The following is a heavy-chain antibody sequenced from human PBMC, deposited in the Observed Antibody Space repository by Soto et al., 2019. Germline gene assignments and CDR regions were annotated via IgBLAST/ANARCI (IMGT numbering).Heavy chain of an antibody. J-gene: IGHJ4*02. CDR2: ISGSGGST. D-gene: IGHD2-15*01. Sequence: RLSCAASEFAFSSYAMSWVRQASRKGLEWVSAISGSGGSTYYADSVKGRFTISRDNSKNTLYLQMNSLRAEDTAVYYCAKDCALLSAQWYYFDYCGQGPL. CDR1: EFAFSSYA. CDR3: AKDCALLSAQWYYFDY. V-gene: IGHV3-23*01.